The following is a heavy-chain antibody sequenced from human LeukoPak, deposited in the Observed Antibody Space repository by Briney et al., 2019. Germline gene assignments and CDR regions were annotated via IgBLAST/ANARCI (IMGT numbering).Heavy chain of an antibody. CDR2: IYYSGST. CDR1: GGSISSGDYY. Sequence: SETLSLTCTVSGGSISSGDYYWSWIRQPPGKGLEWIGYIYYSGSTYYNPSLKSRVTISVDTSKNQFSLKLSSVTAADTAVYYCARETLDTVMGGSGYWGQGTLVTVSS. J-gene: IGHJ4*02. CDR3: ARETLDTVMGGSGY. D-gene: IGHD5-18*01. V-gene: IGHV4-30-4*08.